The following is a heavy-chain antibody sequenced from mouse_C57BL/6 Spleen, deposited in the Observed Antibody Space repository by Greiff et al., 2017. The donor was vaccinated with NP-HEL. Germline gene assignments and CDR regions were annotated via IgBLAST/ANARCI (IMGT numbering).Heavy chain of an antibody. CDR2: IDPSDSYT. CDR3: AVWDAY. Sequence: QVQLKQPGAELVMPGASVKLSCKASGYTFTSYWMHWVKQRPGQGLEWIGEIDPSDSYTNYNQKFKGKSTLTVDKSSSTAYMQLSSLTSEDSAVYYCAVWDAYWGQGTLVTVSA. V-gene: IGHV1-69*01. D-gene: IGHD4-1*01. J-gene: IGHJ3*01. CDR1: GYTFTSYW.